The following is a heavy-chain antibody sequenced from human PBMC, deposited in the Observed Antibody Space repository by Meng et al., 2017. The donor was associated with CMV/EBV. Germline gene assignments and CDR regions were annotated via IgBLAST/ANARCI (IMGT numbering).Heavy chain of an antibody. CDR2: MNPNSGNT. Sequence: ASVKVSCKASGYTFTSYDINWVRQATGQGLEWTGWMNPNSGNTGYAQKFQGRVTITRNTSISTAYMELSSLRSEDTAVYYCARGSYYDFWSGPRRFDPWGQGTLVTVSS. J-gene: IGHJ5*02. CDR1: GYTFTSYD. D-gene: IGHD3-3*01. V-gene: IGHV1-8*03. CDR3: ARGSYYDFWSGPRRFDP.